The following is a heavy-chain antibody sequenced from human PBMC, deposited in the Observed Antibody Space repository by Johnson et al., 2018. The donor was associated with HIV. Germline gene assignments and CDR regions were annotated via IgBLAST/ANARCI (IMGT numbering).Heavy chain of an antibody. CDR3: AREWLYGFDI. Sequence: VQLVESGGGLVQPGGSLKLSCAASGFTVSSNYMSWVRQAPGKGLEWVSVIYSGGSTYSADSVKGRFTISRDNSKNTLYLRMNRLRAEDTAVYYCAREWLYGFDIWGQGTKVTVSS. CDR1: GFTVSSNY. D-gene: IGHD5-24*01. J-gene: IGHJ3*02. CDR2: IYSGGST. V-gene: IGHV3-53*01.